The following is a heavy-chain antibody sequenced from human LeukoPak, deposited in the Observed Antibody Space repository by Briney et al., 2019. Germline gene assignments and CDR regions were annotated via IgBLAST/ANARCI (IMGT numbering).Heavy chain of an antibody. D-gene: IGHD6-13*01. CDR1: GFXFSXXX. CDR2: ISGSXSST. Sequence: PGESLRLSCAASGFXFSXXXXXXVXXXPXKXXEXVXXISGSXSSTFYADSVKGRFTISRDNSKNTLYLQMKSLRVEDTAVYYCAKPYSSSWLSWFDPWGQGTLVTVSS. V-gene: IGHV3-23*01. CDR3: AKPYSSSWLSWFDP. J-gene: IGHJ5*02.